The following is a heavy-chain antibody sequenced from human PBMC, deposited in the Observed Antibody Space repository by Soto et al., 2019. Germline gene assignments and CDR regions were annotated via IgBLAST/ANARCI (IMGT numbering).Heavy chain of an antibody. D-gene: IGHD3-22*01. CDR1: GFTFSSYA. V-gene: IGHV3-23*01. CDR3: VKVGGDDSSGYYPL. Sequence: GGSLRLSCAASGFTFSSYAMSWVRQAPGKGLEWVSAISGSGGSTYYADSVKGRFTISRDTSKNTLYLQMNSLRAEDTAVYYCVKVGGDDSSGYYPLWGQGTLVTVSS. J-gene: IGHJ4*02. CDR2: ISGSGGST.